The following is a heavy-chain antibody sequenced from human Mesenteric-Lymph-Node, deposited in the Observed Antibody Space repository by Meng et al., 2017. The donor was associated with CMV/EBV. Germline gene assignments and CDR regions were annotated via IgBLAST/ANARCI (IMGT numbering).Heavy chain of an antibody. D-gene: IGHD2-8*01. V-gene: IGHV1-2*02. CDR1: GYNFHGYD. J-gene: IGHJ4*02. Sequence: KAFGYNFHGYDLQWVGQAPGKGLEWMGWSKPNSCGTNEARKFQGRVTITRDTSISTAYMELSRLRSDDTAVYYCARHPREWGQSLDYWGQGTLVTVSS. CDR3: ARHPREWGQSLDY. CDR2: SKPNSCGT.